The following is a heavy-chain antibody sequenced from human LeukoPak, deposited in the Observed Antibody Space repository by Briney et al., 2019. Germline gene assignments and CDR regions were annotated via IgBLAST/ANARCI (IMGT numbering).Heavy chain of an antibody. Sequence: GGSLRLSCVDSGFTYTNAWMSWVRQAPGKGLEWIGRIKSRTDGETTNYAEPVRGRFTISRDDSKSAVYLQMNSLKIEDTAVYYCTTDLGTYYHGSQRLIPIDYWGQGTLVTVSS. CDR2: IKSRTDGETT. J-gene: IGHJ4*02. D-gene: IGHD3-10*01. CDR3: TTDLGTYYHGSQRLIPIDY. V-gene: IGHV3-15*01. CDR1: GFTYTNAW.